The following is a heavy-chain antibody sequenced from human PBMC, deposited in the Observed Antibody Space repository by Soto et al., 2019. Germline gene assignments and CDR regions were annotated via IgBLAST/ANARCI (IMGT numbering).Heavy chain of an antibody. J-gene: IGHJ6*02. CDR1: GFTFSDYA. Sequence: SGGSLRLSCLASGFTFSDYAMNWVRPVQGRGLEWVASLDGAGGSTYYADSVRGRFTISRDNSQNTLFLQMKRMTVDDTAINYCTAPRDEYGAGVSWFTYGMDIWGQGTTVTVSS. CDR2: LDGAGGST. V-gene: IGHV3-23*01. D-gene: IGHD3-10*01. CDR3: TAPRDEYGAGVSWFTYGMDI.